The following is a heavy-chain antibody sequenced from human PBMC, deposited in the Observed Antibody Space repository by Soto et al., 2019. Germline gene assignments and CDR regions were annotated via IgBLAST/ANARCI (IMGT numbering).Heavy chain of an antibody. Sequence: GGSLRLSCAASGFTFSSYAMSWVRQAPGKGLEWVSAISGSGGSTYYADSVKGRFTISRDNSKNTLYLQMNSLRAEDTAVYYCAKIDDSSGYYYVAYWGQGTLVTVS. D-gene: IGHD3-22*01. CDR2: ISGSGGST. J-gene: IGHJ4*02. CDR1: GFTFSSYA. V-gene: IGHV3-23*01. CDR3: AKIDDSSGYYYVAY.